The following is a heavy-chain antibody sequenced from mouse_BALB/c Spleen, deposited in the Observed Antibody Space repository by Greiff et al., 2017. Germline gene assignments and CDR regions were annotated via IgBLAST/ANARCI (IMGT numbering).Heavy chain of an antibody. CDR2: ISSGGGST. J-gene: IGHJ2*01. V-gene: IGHV5-12-1*01. D-gene: IGHD2-4*01. CDR3: ARHGDYDVRDFDY. CDR1: GFAFSSYD. Sequence: EVQVVESGGGLVKPGGSLKLSCAASGFAFSSYDMSWVRQTPEKRLEWVAYISSGGGSTYYPDTVKGRFTISRDNAKNTLYLQMSSLKSEDTAMYYCARHGDYDVRDFDYWGQGTTLTVSS.